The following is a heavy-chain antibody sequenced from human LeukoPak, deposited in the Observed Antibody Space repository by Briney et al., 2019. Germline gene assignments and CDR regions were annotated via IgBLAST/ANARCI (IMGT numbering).Heavy chain of an antibody. CDR3: ARDTSPGITGTY. V-gene: IGHV4-38-2*02. Sequence: SSETLSLTCTVSGYSITNGYYWGWIRQPPGKGLEWIGSIYHDGRIDYNPSLKSRVTISRDTSNDQFSLKLSSVTAADTAMYYCARDTSPGITGTYWGQGTLVTVSS. CDR2: IYHDGRI. J-gene: IGHJ4*02. D-gene: IGHD1-20*01. CDR1: GYSITNGYY.